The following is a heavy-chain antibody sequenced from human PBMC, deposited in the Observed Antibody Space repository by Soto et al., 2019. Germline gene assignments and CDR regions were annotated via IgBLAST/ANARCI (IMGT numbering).Heavy chain of an antibody. J-gene: IGHJ4*02. D-gene: IGHD6-19*01. Sequence: PGGSLRLSCAASGFTLTTYVMSWVRQAPGKGLEWVSGISGGGGNKYYADSVKGRFTISRDNSKNTLYLQMDSLRAEDTAVYYCAKGAVAGSRVYFDYWGQGALVTVSS. CDR1: GFTLTTYV. CDR3: AKGAVAGSRVYFDY. CDR2: ISGGGGNK. V-gene: IGHV3-23*01.